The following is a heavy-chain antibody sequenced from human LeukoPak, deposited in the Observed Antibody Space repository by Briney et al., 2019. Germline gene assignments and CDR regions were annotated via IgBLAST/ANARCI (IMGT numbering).Heavy chain of an antibody. J-gene: IGHJ6*03. CDR2: VRYDGTNK. CDR3: AKDEMFLAIENSYFMDV. V-gene: IGHV3-30*02. CDR1: GFTFNNYG. D-gene: IGHD2/OR15-2a*01. Sequence: GGSLRLSCAASGFTFNNYGMHWVRQAPGKGLEWVAFVRYDGTNKFYADSVKGRFTISRDNSKNTLFLQMNSLRADDTAVYHCAKDEMFLAIENSYFMDVWGKGSTVIVSS.